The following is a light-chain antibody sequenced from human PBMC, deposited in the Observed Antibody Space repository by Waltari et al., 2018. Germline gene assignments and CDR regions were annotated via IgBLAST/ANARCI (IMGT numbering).Light chain of an antibody. CDR3: AAWDDSLNGVI. CDR1: SSNIGRDI. V-gene: IGLV1-44*01. J-gene: IGLJ2*01. Sequence: QSVLTQSPSASGTSGQRVTISCSGSSSNIGRDIVNWYRHPPGTAPKLLIYNNNQRPSGSPARFSGSNAGTPASLAISGLQAEDEADYYCAAWDDSLNGVIFGGGTKLTVL. CDR2: NNN.